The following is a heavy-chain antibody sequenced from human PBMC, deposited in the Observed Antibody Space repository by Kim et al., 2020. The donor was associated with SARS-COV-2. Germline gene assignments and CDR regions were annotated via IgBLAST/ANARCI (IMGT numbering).Heavy chain of an antibody. CDR1: GYSFTSYW. CDR2: IYPGDSDT. D-gene: IGHD3-22*01. CDR3: ARHPHYYDSSGYYSSDAFDI. Sequence: GESLKISCKGSGYSFTSYWIGWVRQMPGKGLEWMGIIYPGDSDTRYSPSFQGQVTISADKSISTAYLQWSSLKASDTAMYYCARHPHYYDSSGYYSSDAFDIWGQGTMVTVSS. V-gene: IGHV5-51*01. J-gene: IGHJ3*02.